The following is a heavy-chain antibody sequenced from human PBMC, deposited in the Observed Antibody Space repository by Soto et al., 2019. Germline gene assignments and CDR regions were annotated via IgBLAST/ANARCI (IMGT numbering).Heavy chain of an antibody. V-gene: IGHV5-51*01. CDR3: ARQDIVTDRVRGVYFDY. J-gene: IGHJ4*02. D-gene: IGHD2-15*01. CDR2: IYPDDYDG. Sequence: VESLKISCKADGYSFTRQWIDWLRLVPGRGREWVAVIYPDDYDGKYSPLFRGRGTISVDISINTVYLTWRSMEASDTVIYFCARQDIVTDRVRGVYFDYWGQGTPVTVSS. CDR1: GYSFTRQW.